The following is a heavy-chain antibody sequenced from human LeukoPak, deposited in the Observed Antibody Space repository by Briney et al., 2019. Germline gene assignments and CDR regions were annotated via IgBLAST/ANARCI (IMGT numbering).Heavy chain of an antibody. V-gene: IGHV3-21*01. CDR1: GFTFSIYS. CDR2: ISSSSSYI. Sequence: GGSLRLSCAASGFTFSIYSMNWVRQDPGKGLEWVSSISSSSSYIYYADSVKGRFTISRDNAKNSLYLQMNSLRAEDTAVYYCARNGGLGTYYDILTGYYYYYGMDVWGQGTTVTVSS. J-gene: IGHJ6*02. CDR3: ARNGGLGTYYDILTGYYYYYGMDV. D-gene: IGHD3-9*01.